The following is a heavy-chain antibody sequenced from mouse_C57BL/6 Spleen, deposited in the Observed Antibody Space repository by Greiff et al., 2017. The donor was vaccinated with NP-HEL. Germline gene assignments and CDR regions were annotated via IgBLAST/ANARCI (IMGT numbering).Heavy chain of an antibody. V-gene: IGHV1-18*01. J-gene: IGHJ4*01. CDR2: INPNNGGT. D-gene: IGHD1-1*01. CDR1: GYTFTDYN. CDR3: ARKGIITTVVANYAMDY. Sequence: EVQLQQSGPELVKPGASVKIPCKASGYTFTDYNMDWVKQSHGKSLEWIGDINPNNGGTIYNQKFKGKATLTVDKSSSTAYMELRSLTSEDTAVYYCARKGIITTVVANYAMDYWGQGTSVTVSS.